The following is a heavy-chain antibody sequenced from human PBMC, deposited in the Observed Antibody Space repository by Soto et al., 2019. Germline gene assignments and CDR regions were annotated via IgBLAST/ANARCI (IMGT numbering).Heavy chain of an antibody. V-gene: IGHV3-23*01. D-gene: IGHD2-2*01. CDR3: ARRLYCSSSSCYAVDY. CDR1: GFTFSNYA. J-gene: IGHJ4*02. Sequence: EVQLLESGGGLVQPGGSLRLSCAVSGFTFSNYAMSWVRQAPGKGLEWVSGISGSGDSTNYGDSVKGRFTISRDNAKNTLYLQMNSLRAEETAVYYCARRLYCSSSSCYAVDYWGQGTLVTVSS. CDR2: ISGSGDST.